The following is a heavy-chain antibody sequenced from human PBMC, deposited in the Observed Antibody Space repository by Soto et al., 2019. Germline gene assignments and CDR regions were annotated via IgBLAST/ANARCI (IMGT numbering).Heavy chain of an antibody. CDR3: ARAVRPFYYYDH. J-gene: IGHJ4*02. V-gene: IGHV1-18*01. D-gene: IGHD2-2*01. Sequence: QVQLVQSGAEVKKPGASVKVSCKASGYTFTSYGISWVRQAPGQGLEWMGWISAYNGNKNYAKKLQGRVTMTTDTSTSTAYMELRLLRTDDTAVYYCARAVRPFYYYDHWGQGTLVTVSS. CDR1: GYTFTSYG. CDR2: ISAYNGNK.